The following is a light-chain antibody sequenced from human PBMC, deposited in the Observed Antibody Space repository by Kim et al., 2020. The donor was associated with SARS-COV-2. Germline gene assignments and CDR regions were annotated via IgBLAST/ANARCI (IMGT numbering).Light chain of an antibody. Sequence: ALGQTVTITCQGDSLRSQFANWYQQSPGQSPVLVLYGRNSRPSGIPDRFSGSRSGDTASLTITGAQAEDEADYYCTSLDSSGHHVVFGGGTQLTVL. CDR1: SLRSQF. CDR2: GRN. J-gene: IGLJ2*01. CDR3: TSLDSSGHHVV. V-gene: IGLV3-19*01.